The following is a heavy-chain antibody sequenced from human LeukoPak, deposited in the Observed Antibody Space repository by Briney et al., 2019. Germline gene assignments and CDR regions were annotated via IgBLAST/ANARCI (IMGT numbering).Heavy chain of an antibody. CDR3: ARVNLRGSQYNWFDP. V-gene: IGHV1-69*08. CDR1: GGTLNSHT. D-gene: IGHD1-26*01. J-gene: IGHJ5*02. Sequence: RASVKVSCKTSGGTLNSHTFSWVRQAPGQGLEWMGRITPIIDSAKYAQKSQGRISITVDKSTTTVYMELSSLTPEDTAVYFCARVNLRGSQYNWFDPWGQGTLVTVSS. CDR2: ITPIIDSA.